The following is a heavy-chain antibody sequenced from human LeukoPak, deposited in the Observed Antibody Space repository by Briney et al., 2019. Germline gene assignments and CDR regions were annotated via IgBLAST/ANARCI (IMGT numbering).Heavy chain of an antibody. CDR3: AKDRDILTGEDYYYGMDV. Sequence: GGSLRLSCPASGFTFSNYGMHWVRQAPGKGLEWVAIISYDGSNTYYADSVKGRFTISRDNSKNTLYLQMNNLRDEDTAVYYCAKDRDILTGEDYYYGMDVWGKGTTVTVSS. V-gene: IGHV3-30*18. D-gene: IGHD3-9*01. CDR2: ISYDGSNT. J-gene: IGHJ6*04. CDR1: GFTFSNYG.